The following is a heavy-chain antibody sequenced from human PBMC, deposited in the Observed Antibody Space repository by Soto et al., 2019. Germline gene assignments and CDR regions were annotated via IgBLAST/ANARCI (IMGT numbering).Heavy chain of an antibody. CDR1: GFTFSPYW. CDR3: AGGSGWISDS. V-gene: IGHV3-7*05. D-gene: IGHD6-19*01. Sequence: EVQLVESGGGLVQPGGSLRLSCAASGFTFSPYWMRWVRQAPGKGLEWVAIIKDDGGDEHYLEAVRGRFTISRDNAKKPLYLAMNSLRVEETAMYYCAGGSGWISDSWGQGTLVTVSS. CDR2: IKDDGGDE. J-gene: IGHJ4*02.